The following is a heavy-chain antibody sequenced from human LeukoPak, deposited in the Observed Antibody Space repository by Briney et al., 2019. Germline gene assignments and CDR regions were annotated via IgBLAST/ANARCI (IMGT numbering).Heavy chain of an antibody. CDR3: AKDSWELSLYYFDY. J-gene: IGHJ4*02. Sequence: GGSLRLSCAASGFTFSTYAVSWVRQAPGKGLEWVSTISGGVLSTYYADSVKGRFTISRDNSKNTLYLQMNSLRAEDTAVYYCAKDSWELSLYYFDYWGQGTLVTVSS. D-gene: IGHD1-26*01. CDR2: ISGGVLST. CDR1: GFTFSTYA. V-gene: IGHV3-23*01.